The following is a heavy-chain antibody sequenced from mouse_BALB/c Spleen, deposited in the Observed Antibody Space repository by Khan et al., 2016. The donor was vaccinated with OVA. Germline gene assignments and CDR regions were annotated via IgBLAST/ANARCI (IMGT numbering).Heavy chain of an antibody. D-gene: IGHD1-1*01. CDR3: ARLAYYYNSGGFAY. CDR1: GFTFSTYG. CDR2: ISSGGSYT. J-gene: IGHJ3*01. V-gene: IGHV5-6*01. Sequence: EVELVESGGDLVKPGGSLKLSCAASGFTFSTYGMSWVRQTPDKRLEWVATISSGGSYTYYLDSVKGRFTISRDNAKNTLYLQMSSLKSEDTAMYYCARLAYYYNSGGFAYWGQGTLVTVSA.